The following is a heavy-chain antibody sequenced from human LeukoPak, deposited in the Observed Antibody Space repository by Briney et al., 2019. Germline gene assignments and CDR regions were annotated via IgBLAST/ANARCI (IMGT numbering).Heavy chain of an antibody. J-gene: IGHJ4*02. Sequence: SETLSLTCTVSGGSISSDRDHWDWIRQSPGMGLEWIASIHYSGTTYYTPSLKSRVTISVDTSKNQFSLKLNSVTAADTAVYYCARRLSYFDYWGQGTLVTVSS. CDR1: GGSISSDRDH. CDR3: ARRLSYFDY. V-gene: IGHV4-39*01. D-gene: IGHD2-21*02. CDR2: IHYSGTT.